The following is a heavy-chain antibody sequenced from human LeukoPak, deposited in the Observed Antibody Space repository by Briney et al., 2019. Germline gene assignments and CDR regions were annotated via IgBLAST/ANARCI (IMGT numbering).Heavy chain of an antibody. Sequence: ASVKVSCKASGYIFINYAIHWVRQAPGQRLEWMGWINGGNGYTKYSQNFQGRVTITRDTSASTAHMELSSLRSEDTAVYYCARDQSEDIRVDFDYWGQGTLVTVSS. CDR3: ARDQSEDIRVDFDY. CDR1: GYIFINYA. CDR2: INGGNGYT. V-gene: IGHV1-3*01. D-gene: IGHD2-15*01. J-gene: IGHJ4*02.